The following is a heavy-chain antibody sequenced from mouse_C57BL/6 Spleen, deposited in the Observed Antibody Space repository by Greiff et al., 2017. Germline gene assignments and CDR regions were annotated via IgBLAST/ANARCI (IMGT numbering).Heavy chain of an antibody. V-gene: IGHV5-6*01. Sequence: EVKLMESGGDLVKPGGSLKLSCAASGFTFSSYGMSWVRQTPDKRLEWVATISSGGSYTYYPDSVKGRFTISRDNAKNTLYLQMSSLKSEDTAMYSSATPYYYGSSYVFDYWGPGTTLTVSS. CDR1: GFTFSSYG. J-gene: IGHJ2*01. CDR3: ATPYYYGSSYVFDY. CDR2: ISSGGSYT. D-gene: IGHD1-1*01.